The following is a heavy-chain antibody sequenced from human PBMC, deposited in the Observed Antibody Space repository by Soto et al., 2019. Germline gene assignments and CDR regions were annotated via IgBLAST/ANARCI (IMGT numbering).Heavy chain of an antibody. CDR2: IKQDGSEK. V-gene: IGHV3-7*04. CDR3: ARDHKYYYDSSGYFDY. D-gene: IGHD3-22*01. J-gene: IGHJ4*02. CDR1: GFTFSSYW. Sequence: GGSLRLSCAASGFTFSSYWMSWVRQGPGKGLEWVANIKQDGSEKYYVDSVKGRFTISRDNAKNSLYLQMNSLRAEDTAVYYCARDHKYYYDSSGYFDYWGQGTLVTVSS.